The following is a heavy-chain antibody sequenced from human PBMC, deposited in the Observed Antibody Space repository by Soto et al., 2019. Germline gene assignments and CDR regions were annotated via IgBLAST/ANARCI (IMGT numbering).Heavy chain of an antibody. J-gene: IGHJ6*02. CDR2: IYHSGST. CDR3: ASLLSLGSSSPYYYYYGMDV. Sequence: QVQLQESGPGLVKPSGTLSLTCAVSGGSISSSNWWSWVRQPPGKGLEWIGEIYHSGSTNYNPSLKSRVTISVDKSKNQFSLKLSSVTAADTAVYYCASLLSLGSSSPYYYYYGMDVWGQGTTVTVSS. D-gene: IGHD6-6*01. V-gene: IGHV4-4*02. CDR1: GGSISSSNW.